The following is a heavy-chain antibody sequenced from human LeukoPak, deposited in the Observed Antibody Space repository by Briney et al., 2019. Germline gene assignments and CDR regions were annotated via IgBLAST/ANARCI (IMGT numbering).Heavy chain of an antibody. V-gene: IGHV3-21*01. CDR3: ARDQGIAVAGTDLGMDV. CDR2: ISSSSSYI. D-gene: IGHD6-19*01. Sequence: GGSLRLSCAASGFTFSSYRMSWVRQAPGKGLEWVSSISSSSSYIYYADSVKGRFTISRDNAKNSLYLQMNSLRAEDTAVYYCARDQGIAVAGTDLGMDVWGQGTTVTVSS. J-gene: IGHJ6*02. CDR1: GFTFSSYR.